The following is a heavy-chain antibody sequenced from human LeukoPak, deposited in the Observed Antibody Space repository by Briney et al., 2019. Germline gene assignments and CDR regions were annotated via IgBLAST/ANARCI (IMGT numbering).Heavy chain of an antibody. CDR2: ISSISSTI. CDR3: ARDGASYSNYEGNFDY. V-gene: IGHV3-48*01. Sequence: GGSLRLSCAASGFTFNGYGMNWVRQAPGMGLEWVAYISSISSTIHYSDSMKGRFTISRDNAKNSLYLQMNSLRAEDTAVYYCARDGASYSNYEGNFDYRGQGTLVTVSS. D-gene: IGHD4-11*01. J-gene: IGHJ4*02. CDR1: GFTFNGYG.